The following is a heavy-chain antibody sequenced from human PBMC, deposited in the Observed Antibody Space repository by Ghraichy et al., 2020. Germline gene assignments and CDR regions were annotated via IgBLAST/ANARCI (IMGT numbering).Heavy chain of an antibody. Sequence: GGSLRLSCAASGFTFSSYSMNWVRQAPGKRLEWVSSISSSSSYIYYADSVKGRFTISRDNAKNSLYLQMNSLRAEDTAVYYCARDREDRFGIPFDYWGQGTLVTVSS. CDR1: GFTFSSYS. J-gene: IGHJ4*02. V-gene: IGHV3-21*01. CDR2: ISSSSSYI. CDR3: ARDREDRFGIPFDY. D-gene: IGHD3-10*01.